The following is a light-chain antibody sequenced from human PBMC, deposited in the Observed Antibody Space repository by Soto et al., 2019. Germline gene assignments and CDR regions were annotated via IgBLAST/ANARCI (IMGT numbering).Light chain of an antibody. CDR2: DAS. V-gene: IGKV3-15*01. Sequence: EIVMTQSPATLSVSPGEGATLSCRASQSVSGNLAWYQQKPGQAPRLLIYDASTRATGIPARFSGSGSGTEFPLTISGLQSEDVAVYYCQQYNNWPPGTFGQGTKVEIK. J-gene: IGKJ1*01. CDR3: QQYNNWPPGT. CDR1: QSVSGN.